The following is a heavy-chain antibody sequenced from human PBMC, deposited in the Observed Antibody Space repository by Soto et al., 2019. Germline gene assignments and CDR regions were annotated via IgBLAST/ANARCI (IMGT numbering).Heavy chain of an antibody. J-gene: IGHJ5*02. CDR2: IYHTGSI. V-gene: IGHV4-61*03. CDR3: ARGSLYNFDSRGTELWFDA. CDR1: GGSVSANSYY. D-gene: IGHD6-19*01. Sequence: PSETRSLTCTVSGGSVSANSYYWNWIRLPPGKGRQWVGHIYHTGSIHDSPSFNSRALISLETPKQHLSVRLSSVTAADTAVYSRARGSLYNFDSRGTELWFDAWGQGALVTVS.